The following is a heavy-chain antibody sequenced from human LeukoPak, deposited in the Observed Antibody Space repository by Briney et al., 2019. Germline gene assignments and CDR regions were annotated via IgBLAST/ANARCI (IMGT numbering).Heavy chain of an antibody. V-gene: IGHV4-34*01. CDR2: INHSGST. CDR1: GGSFSGYY. D-gene: IGHD5-12*01. CDR3: ARQYIVATIIDY. Sequence: SETLSLTCAVYGGSFSGYYWSWIRQPPGKGLEWIGEINHSGSTNYNPSLKSRVTISVDTSKNQFSLKLSSVTAADTAVYYCARQYIVATIIDYWGQGTLVTVSS. J-gene: IGHJ4*02.